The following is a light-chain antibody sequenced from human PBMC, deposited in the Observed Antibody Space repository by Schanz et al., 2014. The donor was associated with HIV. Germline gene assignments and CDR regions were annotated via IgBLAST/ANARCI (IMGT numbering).Light chain of an antibody. V-gene: IGLV2-23*02. CDR1: SSDVGSYNL. J-gene: IGLJ2*01. CDR2: DVN. Sequence: QSALTQPASVSGSPGQSITISCTGTSSDVGSYNLVSWYQQYPGKAPKLMIYDVNIRPSGVSNRFSGSKSGNTASLTISGLQAEDEADYYCCSYAGSSNVVFGGGTKLTVL. CDR3: CSYAGSSNVV.